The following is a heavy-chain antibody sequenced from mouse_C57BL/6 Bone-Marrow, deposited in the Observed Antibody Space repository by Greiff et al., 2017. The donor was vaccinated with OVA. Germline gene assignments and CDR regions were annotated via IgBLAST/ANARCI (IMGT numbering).Heavy chain of an antibody. Sequence: EVQLQQSGAELVRPGASVKLSCTASGFTFKDDYMHWVKQRPEQGLEWIGWIDPENGDTEYASKFQGKATITADTASNTAYLQHSSLTSEDTAVYYCTPGGKNYFDYWGQGTTLTVSS. CDR3: TPGGKNYFDY. CDR2: IDPENGDT. CDR1: GFTFKDDY. V-gene: IGHV14-4*01. D-gene: IGHD2-1*01. J-gene: IGHJ2*01.